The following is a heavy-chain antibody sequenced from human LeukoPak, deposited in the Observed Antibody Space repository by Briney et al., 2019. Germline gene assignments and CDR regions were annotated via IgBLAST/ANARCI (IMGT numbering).Heavy chain of an antibody. Sequence: SETLSLTCTVSGVSVTTYYWSWIRQPPGKGLEWIGYIHYSGTTNYNPSLKSRATMSVDTSKDQFSLKLSSVTAADTAVYYCTRGTVTTYYFDSWGQGTLVTVSS. D-gene: IGHD4-4*01. CDR3: TRGTVTTYYFDS. CDR1: GVSVTTYY. V-gene: IGHV4-59*08. CDR2: IHYSGTT. J-gene: IGHJ4*02.